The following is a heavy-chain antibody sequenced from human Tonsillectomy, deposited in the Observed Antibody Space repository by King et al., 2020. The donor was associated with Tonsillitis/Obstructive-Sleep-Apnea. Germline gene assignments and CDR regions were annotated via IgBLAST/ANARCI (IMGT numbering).Heavy chain of an antibody. J-gene: IGHJ6*03. D-gene: IGHD3-10*01. CDR2: IYYSGST. V-gene: IGHV4-59*01. CDR1: GGSISSYY. CDR3: ARGSDYYGSGSYSTYYYMDV. Sequence: HVQLQESGPGLVKPSETLSLTCTVSGGSISSYYWSWIRQPPGKGLEWIRYIYYSGSTNYNPSLKSRVTISVDTSKNQFSLKLSSVTAADTAVYYCARGSDYYGSGSYSTYYYMDVWGKGTTVTVSS.